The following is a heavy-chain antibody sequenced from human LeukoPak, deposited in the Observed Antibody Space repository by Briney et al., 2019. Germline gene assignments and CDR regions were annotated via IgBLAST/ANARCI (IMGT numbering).Heavy chain of an antibody. CDR1: GFTFSRYA. D-gene: IGHD3-22*01. V-gene: IGHV3-30*18. J-gene: IGHJ4*02. CDR3: AKYSRAGAYDRHNEIDY. CDR2: IAYDGSNK. Sequence: GGSLRLSCAASGFTFSRYAMHWVRQAPGKGLEWVSVIAYDGSNKYSADSLKGRFTISRDNSNNTVHLQMNSLRAEDTAIYYCAKYSRAGAYDRHNEIDYWGQGALVTVSS.